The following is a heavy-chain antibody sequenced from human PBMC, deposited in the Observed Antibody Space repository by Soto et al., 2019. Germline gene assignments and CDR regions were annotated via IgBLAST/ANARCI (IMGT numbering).Heavy chain of an antibody. CDR1: GGTFSSYA. J-gene: IGHJ6*02. CDR3: ARDTKAVGVKRGYSDVRPPDREGMEV. D-gene: IGHD5-18*01. V-gene: IGHV1-69*13. CDR2: IIPIFGTA. Sequence: SVKVSCKASGGTFSSYAISWVRQAPGQGLEWMGGIIPIFGTANYAQKFQGRVTITADESTSTAYMELSSLRSEDTAVYYCARDTKAVGVKRGYSDVRPPDREGMEVWGQGTTVTVSS.